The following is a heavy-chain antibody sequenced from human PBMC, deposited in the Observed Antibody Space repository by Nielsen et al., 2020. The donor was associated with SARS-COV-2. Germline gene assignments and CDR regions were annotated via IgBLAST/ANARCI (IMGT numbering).Heavy chain of an antibody. CDR3: TARVL. CDR2: IKSKSDGGTA. V-gene: IGHV3-15*01. Sequence: GESLKISCTASGFTFSNYWMSWVRQAPGKGLEWVGRIKSKSDGGTADYAAPVKGRFTISRDDSKNTLYLQMNSLKTEDTAVYYCTARVLRGQGTLVTVSS. J-gene: IGHJ4*02. CDR1: GFTFSNYW.